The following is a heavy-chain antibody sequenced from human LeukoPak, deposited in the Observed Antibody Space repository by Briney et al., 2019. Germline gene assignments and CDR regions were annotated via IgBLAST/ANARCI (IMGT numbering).Heavy chain of an antibody. D-gene: IGHD6-19*01. V-gene: IGHV1-2*02. CDR2: INPNSGGT. CDR1: GYTFTGYY. CDR3: ATQATSGWHFS. J-gene: IGHJ5*02. Sequence: GASVKVSCKASGYTFTGYYMHWVRQAPGQGPEWMGWINPNSGGTSYAQKFQGRVTMTRDTSLSTVYMELSRLRSDDTAVYYCATQATSGWHFSWGQGTLVTVSS.